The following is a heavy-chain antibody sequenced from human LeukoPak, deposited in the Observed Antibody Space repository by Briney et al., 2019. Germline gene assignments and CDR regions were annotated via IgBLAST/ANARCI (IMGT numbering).Heavy chain of an antibody. CDR2: ISSSGSTI. J-gene: IGHJ5*02. CDR3: ARVLYCSGGSCSDPWFDP. CDR1: GFTFRDYY. Sequence: GGSLRLSCAASGFTFRDYYMSWIRRAPGKGLEWVPYISSSGSTIYYADSVKGRFTNSRDNAKNSLYLQMNSLRAEDTAVYYCARVLYCSGGSCSDPWFDPWGQGTLVTVSS. V-gene: IGHV3-11*01. D-gene: IGHD2-15*01.